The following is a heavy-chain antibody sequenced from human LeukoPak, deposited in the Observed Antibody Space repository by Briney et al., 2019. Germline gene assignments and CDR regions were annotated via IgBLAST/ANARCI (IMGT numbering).Heavy chain of an antibody. CDR1: GFTFSSYA. J-gene: IGHJ6*03. Sequence: GGSLRLSCAASGFTFSSYAMHWVRQAPGKGLEWVAVISYDGSNKYYADSVKGRFTISRDNSKNTLYLQMNSLRAEDTAVYYCARRNSGYDKYYYYYMDVWGKGTTVTVSS. CDR3: ARRNSGYDKYYYYYMDV. V-gene: IGHV3-30*04. CDR2: ISYDGSNK. D-gene: IGHD5-12*01.